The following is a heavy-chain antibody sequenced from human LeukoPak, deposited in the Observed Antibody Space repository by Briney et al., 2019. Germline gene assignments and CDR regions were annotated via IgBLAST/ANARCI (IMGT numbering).Heavy chain of an antibody. CDR2: IDPSDSET. CDR1: GYSFTSYW. J-gene: IGHJ4*02. V-gene: IGHV5-51*01. D-gene: IGHD5-18*01. CDR3: ARQTAMGRSGDY. Sequence: GESLKVSCKASGYSFTSYWIGWVRQMPGKGLEWMGIIDPSDSETRYTPSFQGQVTISVDKSLTTADLQWNSLKASDTAMYYCARQTAMGRSGDYWGQGTLVTVSS.